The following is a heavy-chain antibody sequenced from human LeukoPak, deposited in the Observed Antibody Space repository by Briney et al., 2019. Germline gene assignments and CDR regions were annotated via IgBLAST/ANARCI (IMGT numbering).Heavy chain of an antibody. CDR2: IWYDGSNK. J-gene: IGHJ4*02. Sequence: PGGSLRLSCAASGFTFSSYGMHWVRQAPGKGLEWVAVIWYDGSNKYYADSVKGRFTISRDNSKNTLYLQMNSLRAEDTAVYYCARDGIEVSYYDILTGYSAVAIDYWGQGTLVTVSS. D-gene: IGHD3-9*01. CDR3: ARDGIEVSYYDILTGYSAVAIDY. V-gene: IGHV3-33*01. CDR1: GFTFSSYG.